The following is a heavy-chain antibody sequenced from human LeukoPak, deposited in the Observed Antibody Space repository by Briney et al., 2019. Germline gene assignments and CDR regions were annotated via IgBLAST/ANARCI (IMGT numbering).Heavy chain of an antibody. CDR1: GYTFTSYG. D-gene: IGHD1-1*01. J-gene: IGHJ4*02. CDR3: ARLMTETGTYSYYLDK. Sequence: ASVKVSCKASGYTFTSYGISWVRQAPGQGLEWMGWISAYNGNTNYAQKLQGRVTMTTDTSTSTAYMELRSLRADDTAVYYCARLMTETGTYSYYLDKWGQGTLVTVSS. CDR2: ISAYNGNT. V-gene: IGHV1-18*01.